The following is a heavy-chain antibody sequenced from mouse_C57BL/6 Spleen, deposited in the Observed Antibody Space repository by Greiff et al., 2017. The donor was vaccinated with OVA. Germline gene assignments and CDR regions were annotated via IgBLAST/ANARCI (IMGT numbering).Heavy chain of an antibody. CDR2: IYPGDGDT. CDR1: GYAFRSSW. J-gene: IGHJ4*01. D-gene: IGHD3-2*02. CDR3: ARWRDSSDYDAMDY. Sequence: QVQLQQSGPELVKPGASVKISCKASGYAFRSSWMNWVKQRPGKGLEWIGRIYPGDGDTNYNGKFKGKATLTADKSSSTAYMQLSSLTSEDSAVYFCARWRDSSDYDAMDYWSQGTSVTVSS. V-gene: IGHV1-82*01.